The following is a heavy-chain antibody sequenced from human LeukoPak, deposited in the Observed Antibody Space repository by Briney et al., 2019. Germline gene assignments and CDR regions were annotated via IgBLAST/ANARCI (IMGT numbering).Heavy chain of an antibody. D-gene: IGHD3-10*01. V-gene: IGHV1-8*03. CDR3: ARRSAYGSGSYYVDY. CDR1: GYTFTSYG. J-gene: IGHJ4*02. Sequence: GASVKVSCKASGYTFTSYGINWVRQATGQGLEWMEWMNPNSGNTGYAQKFQGRVTITRNTSITTTYMELSSLRSEDTAVYYCARRSAYGSGSYYVDYWGQGTLVTVSS. CDR2: MNPNSGNT.